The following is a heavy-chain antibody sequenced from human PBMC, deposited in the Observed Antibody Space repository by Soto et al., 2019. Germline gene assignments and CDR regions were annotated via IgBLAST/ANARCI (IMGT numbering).Heavy chain of an antibody. Sequence: GGSLRLSCAASGFTFSSYAMNWVRQAPGKGLEWVSAVSGTGGRTYYADSVKGRFTISRDNSKNTLYLQMNSLRTEDTAVYFCARMPGPYGSGTYYLGYWGQGTLVTVSS. CDR1: GFTFSSYA. CDR2: VSGTGGRT. J-gene: IGHJ4*02. D-gene: IGHD3-10*01. V-gene: IGHV3-23*01. CDR3: ARMPGPYGSGTYYLGY.